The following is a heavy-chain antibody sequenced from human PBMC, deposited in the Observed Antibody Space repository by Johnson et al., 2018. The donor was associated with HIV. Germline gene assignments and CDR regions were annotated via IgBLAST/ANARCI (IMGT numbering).Heavy chain of an antibody. V-gene: IGHV3-30-3*01. CDR3: AKDIACGYTNGGTLDF. Sequence: QMQLVESGGGVVQPGRSLRLSCAASGFTFSSYAMHWVRQAPGKGLEWVAVISYDGSNQYYADSVQGRFTISRDNSKNTLYLQMNRLRPEDTGLYYCAKDIACGYTNGGTLDFWGQGTMVTVSS. CDR1: GFTFSSYA. D-gene: IGHD6-19*01. J-gene: IGHJ3*01. CDR2: ISYDGSNQ.